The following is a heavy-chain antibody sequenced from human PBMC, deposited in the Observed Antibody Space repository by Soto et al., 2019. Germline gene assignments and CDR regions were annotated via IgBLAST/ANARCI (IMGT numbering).Heavy chain of an antibody. CDR1: GGIFSTYA. Sequence: QVQLVQSGAEVKKPGSSVKVSCKASGGIFSTYAISWLRQAPEQGLEWMGGIIPLFGTPNYAQRFQGRVAIPADESTSTAYMELSRLRSEDTAVYYCARDRDDYGSGNYYNRIDFWGQGTLVTVSS. J-gene: IGHJ4*02. V-gene: IGHV1-69*01. D-gene: IGHD3-10*01. CDR2: IIPLFGTP. CDR3: ARDRDDYGSGNYYNRIDF.